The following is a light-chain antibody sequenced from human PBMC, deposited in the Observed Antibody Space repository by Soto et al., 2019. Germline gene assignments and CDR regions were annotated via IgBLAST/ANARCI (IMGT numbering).Light chain of an antibody. V-gene: IGLV2-23*01. Sequence: QSVLTQPASVSGSPGQSITSSCTGTSSDVGSYNLVSWYQQHPGKAPKLMIYEGSKRPSGVSNRFSGSKSGNTASLTISGLRAEDEADYYCCSYAGSSTLEVFGTGTKVTVL. J-gene: IGLJ1*01. CDR1: SSDVGSYNL. CDR2: EGS. CDR3: CSYAGSSTLEV.